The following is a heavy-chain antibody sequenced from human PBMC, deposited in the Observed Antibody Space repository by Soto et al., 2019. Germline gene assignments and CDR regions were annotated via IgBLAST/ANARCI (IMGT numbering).Heavy chain of an antibody. Sequence: ASVKVSCKASGYTFTSYGISWVRQAPGQGLEWMGWISAYNGNTNYAQKLQGRVTMTTDTSTGTAYMELRSLRSDDTAVYYCATVSGSTVPNYFDYWGQGTLVTVSS. CDR2: ISAYNGNT. J-gene: IGHJ4*02. CDR1: GYTFTSYG. D-gene: IGHD2-2*01. V-gene: IGHV1-18*01. CDR3: ATVSGSTVPNYFDY.